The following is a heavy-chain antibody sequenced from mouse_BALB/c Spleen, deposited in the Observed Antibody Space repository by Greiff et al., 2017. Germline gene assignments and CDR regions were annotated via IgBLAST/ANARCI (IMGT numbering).Heavy chain of an antibody. CDR3: ARGVRRFDY. D-gene: IGHD2-14*01. Sequence: EVQRVESGPGLVKPSQSLSLTCTVTGYSITSDYAWNWIRQFPGNILVWMGFISYSGSTSYNPSLKSRISITRDTSKNPFFLQLNSMTTEDTATYYCARGVRRFDYWGQGTTLTVSS. J-gene: IGHJ2*01. CDR1: GYSITSDYA. CDR2: ISYSGST. V-gene: IGHV3-2*02.